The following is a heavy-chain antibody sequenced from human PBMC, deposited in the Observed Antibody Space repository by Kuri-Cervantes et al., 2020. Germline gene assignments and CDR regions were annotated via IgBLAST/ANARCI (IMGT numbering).Heavy chain of an antibody. Sequence: LSLTCAASGFTFDDYAMHWVRQAPGKGLEWVSGISWNSGSIGYADSVKGRFTISRDNAKNSLYLQMNSLRAEDTALYYCAKGIYYNTYAVGWGWYFDLWGRGTLVTVSS. CDR2: ISWNSGSI. J-gene: IGHJ2*01. CDR1: GFTFDDYA. V-gene: IGHV3-9*01. D-gene: IGHD3-9*01. CDR3: AKGIYYNTYAVGWGWYFDL.